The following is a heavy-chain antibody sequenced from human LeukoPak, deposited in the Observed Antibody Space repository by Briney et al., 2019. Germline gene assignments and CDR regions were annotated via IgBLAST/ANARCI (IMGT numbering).Heavy chain of an antibody. CDR3: ARGSFSDYGGNSDAFDI. D-gene: IGHD4-23*01. V-gene: IGHV1-69*05. J-gene: IGHJ3*02. Sequence: GASVKVSCKASGGTFSSYAISWVRQAPGQGLEWMGGIIPIFATANFAQRFQGRVTITTDESASTAYMELSSLRSEDTAVYYCARGSFSDYGGNSDAFDIWGQGTMVTVSS. CDR1: GGTFSSYA. CDR2: IIPIFATA.